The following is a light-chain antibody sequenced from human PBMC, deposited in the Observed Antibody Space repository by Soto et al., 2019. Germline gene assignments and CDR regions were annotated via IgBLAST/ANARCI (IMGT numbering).Light chain of an antibody. CDR1: SSDVGGYNY. CDR2: DVS. Sequence: QSALTQPASVSGSPEQSITISCTGTSSDVGGYNYVSWYQQHPGKAPKLMIYDVSNRPSGVSNRFSGSKSGNTASLTISGLQAEDEADYYCSSYTSSSRVFGGGTKVTVL. CDR3: SSYTSSSRV. V-gene: IGLV2-14*01. J-gene: IGLJ2*01.